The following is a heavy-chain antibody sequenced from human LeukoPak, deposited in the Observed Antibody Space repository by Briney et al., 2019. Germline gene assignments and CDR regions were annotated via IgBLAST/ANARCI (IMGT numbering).Heavy chain of an antibody. V-gene: IGHV3-21*01. CDR1: GFTFSSYS. Sequence: GGSLRLSCAASGFTFSSYSMNWVRQAPGEGLEGVSSISSSSSYIYYADSVKGRFTISRDNAKNSLYLQMNSLRAEDTAVYYCARVSYYDSSGYYYVNAFDIWGQGTMVTVSS. D-gene: IGHD3-22*01. CDR2: ISSSSSYI. CDR3: ARVSYYDSSGYYYVNAFDI. J-gene: IGHJ3*02.